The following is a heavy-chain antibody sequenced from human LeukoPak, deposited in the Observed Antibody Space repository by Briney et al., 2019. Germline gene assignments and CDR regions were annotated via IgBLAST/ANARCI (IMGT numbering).Heavy chain of an antibody. D-gene: IGHD2-2*01. Sequence: PGGSLRLSCAASGITFSSYAMIWVRQAPDKGREWVAAITGSGGGTYYGDSAKGRFTISRDNSKNTLYLQMNSLRAEDTAVYYCAGYCSSTSCQNPYYFDYWGQGTLVTVSS. CDR2: ITGSGGGT. V-gene: IGHV3-23*01. J-gene: IGHJ4*02. CDR3: AGYCSSTSCQNPYYFDY. CDR1: GITFSSYA.